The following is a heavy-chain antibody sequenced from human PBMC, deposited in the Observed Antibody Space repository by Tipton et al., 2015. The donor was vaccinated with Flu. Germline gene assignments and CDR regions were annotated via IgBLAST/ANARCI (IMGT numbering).Heavy chain of an antibody. D-gene: IGHD3-10*01. Sequence: QLVQSGAEVKKPGASVKVSCKASGYTFTGYYMHWVRQAPGQGLEWMGWINPNSGGTNYAQKFQGRVTMTRDTSISTAYMELSRLRSDDTAVYYCARDKDYYGSGSYQNWFDPWGQGTLVTVSS. CDR3: ARDKDYYGSGSYQNWFDP. CDR2: INPNSGGT. CDR1: GYTFTGYY. V-gene: IGHV1-2*02. J-gene: IGHJ5*02.